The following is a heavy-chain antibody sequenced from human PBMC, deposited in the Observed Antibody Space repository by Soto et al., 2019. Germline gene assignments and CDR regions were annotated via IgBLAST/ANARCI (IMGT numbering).Heavy chain of an antibody. Sequence: QVQLVESGGGVVQPGRSLRLSCAASGFTFSSYGMHWVRQAPGKGLEWVAVISYDGSNKYYADSVKGRFTISRDNSKNTLYLQMNSLRAEDTAVYYCAKDLRYSSSHYYYYGMDVWGQGTTVTVSS. CDR1: GFTFSSYG. J-gene: IGHJ6*02. D-gene: IGHD6-6*01. CDR2: ISYDGSNK. CDR3: AKDLRYSSSHYYYYGMDV. V-gene: IGHV3-30*18.